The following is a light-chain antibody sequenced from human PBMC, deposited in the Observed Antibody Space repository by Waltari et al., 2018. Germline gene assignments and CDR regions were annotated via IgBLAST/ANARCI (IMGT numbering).Light chain of an antibody. Sequence: DIEMTQSPSSLSASVGDRVTITCRANENVNNYLNWYQQKPGKAPNLLIYKASTLQSGVPSRFSGSGSGTEYTFTISSLQSEDAAIYYCQSGYDIPYSFGRGTKGEI. CDR2: KAS. CDR3: QSGYDIPYS. J-gene: IGKJ2*03. CDR1: ENVNNY. V-gene: IGKV1-39*02.